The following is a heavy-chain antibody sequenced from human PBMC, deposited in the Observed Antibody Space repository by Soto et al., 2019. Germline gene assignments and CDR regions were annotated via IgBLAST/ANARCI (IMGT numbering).Heavy chain of an antibody. CDR3: ARGGYSSGWYYFDY. J-gene: IGHJ4*02. Sequence: GGSLRLSCAASGFTFSSYTMHWVRQAPGKGLEWVAVISYDGSNKYYADSVKGRFTISRDNSKNTLYLQMNSLRAEDTAVYYCARGGYSSGWYYFDYWGQGTLVTVSS. V-gene: IGHV3-30*04. CDR2: ISYDGSNK. D-gene: IGHD6-19*01. CDR1: GFTFSSYT.